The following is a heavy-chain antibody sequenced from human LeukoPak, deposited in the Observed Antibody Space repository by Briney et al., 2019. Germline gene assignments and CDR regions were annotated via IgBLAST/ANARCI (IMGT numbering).Heavy chain of an antibody. Sequence: PGGSLRLSCAASGFTFSSYSMNWVRQAPGKGLEWVSSISSSSSYIYYADSVKGRFTISRDNAKNSLYLQMNSLRAEDTAVYYCARDNNCSGGSCYSWGYYYYMDVWGKGTTVTVSS. CDR2: ISSSSSYI. CDR1: GFTFSSYS. CDR3: ARDNNCSGGSCYSWGYYYYMDV. V-gene: IGHV3-21*01. D-gene: IGHD2-15*01. J-gene: IGHJ6*03.